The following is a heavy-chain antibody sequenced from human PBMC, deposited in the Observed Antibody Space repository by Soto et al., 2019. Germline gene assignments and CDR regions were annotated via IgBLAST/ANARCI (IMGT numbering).Heavy chain of an antibody. J-gene: IGHJ6*02. CDR3: ARGWSGYYHRCYYYGMDV. CDR2: IIPIFGTA. Sequence: SVKVSCKASGGTFSSYAISWVRQAPGQGLEWMGGIIPIFGTANYAQKFQGRATITADESTSTAYMELSSLRSEDTAVYYCARGWSGYYHRCYYYGMDVWGQGTTVTVSS. CDR1: GGTFSSYA. V-gene: IGHV1-69*13. D-gene: IGHD3-3*01.